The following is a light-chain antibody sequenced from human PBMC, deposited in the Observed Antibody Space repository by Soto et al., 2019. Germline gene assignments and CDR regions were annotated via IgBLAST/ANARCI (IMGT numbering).Light chain of an antibody. CDR1: QGMSSY. J-gene: IGKJ4*01. CDR2: AAY. V-gene: IGKV1-9*01. Sequence: IQVTQSPSSLSASVGDRITITCRASQGMSSYLAWYQQKPGKAPKLLIYAAYTLQSGVPSRFSGSGSGTDFTLTFSSLQSEDFATYYCQQLNSYPTFGGGTKVDI. CDR3: QQLNSYPT.